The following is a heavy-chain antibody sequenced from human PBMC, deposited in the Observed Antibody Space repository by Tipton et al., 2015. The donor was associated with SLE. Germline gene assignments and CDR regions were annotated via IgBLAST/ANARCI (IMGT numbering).Heavy chain of an antibody. D-gene: IGHD3-3*01. CDR2: INHSGST. V-gene: IGHV4-34*01. CDR1: GGSFSGYY. CDR3: AGGKDYDFWSGYYRRDASDI. J-gene: IGHJ3*02. Sequence: TLYLTCAVYGGSFSGYYWSWIRQPPGKGLEWIGEINHSGSTNYNPSLKSRVTISIDTSKNQFSLKLSSVTAADTSVYYCAGGKDYDFWSGYYRRDASDIWGQGTMVTVSS.